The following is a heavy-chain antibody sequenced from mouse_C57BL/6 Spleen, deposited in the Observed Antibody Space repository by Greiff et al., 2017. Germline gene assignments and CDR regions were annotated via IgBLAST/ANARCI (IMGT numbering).Heavy chain of an antibody. V-gene: IGHV7-3*01. CDR3: ARSSQLGREFAY. J-gene: IGHJ3*01. CDR2: IRNKANGYTT. CDR1: GFTFTDYY. D-gene: IGHD4-1*02. Sequence: EVKLVESGGGLVQPGGSLSLSCAASGFTFTDYYMSWVRQPPGKALEWLGFIRNKANGYTTEYSASVKGRFTISRDNSQSILYLQMNALRAEDSATYYCARSSQLGREFAYWGQGTLVTVSA.